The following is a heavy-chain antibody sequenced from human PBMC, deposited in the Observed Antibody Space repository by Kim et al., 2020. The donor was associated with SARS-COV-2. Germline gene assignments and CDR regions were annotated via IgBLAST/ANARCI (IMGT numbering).Heavy chain of an antibody. CDR3: ARAGFNQPFDY. V-gene: IGHV4-4*02. J-gene: IGHJ4*02. CDR2: T. Sequence: TNTNPSIKSLVTKSEDKSKNQFSLKLSSVAAADTAVYYCARAGFNQPFDYWGQGTLVTVSS.